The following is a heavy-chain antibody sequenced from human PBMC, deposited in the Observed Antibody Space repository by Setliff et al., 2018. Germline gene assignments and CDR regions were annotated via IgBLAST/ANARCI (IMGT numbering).Heavy chain of an antibody. CDR2: ISKDDTKK. J-gene: IGHJ6*02. D-gene: IGHD3-10*01. Sequence: GGSLRLSCAASGFTFSPYIIHWVRQAPGKGLEWVALISKDDTKKYLADSVKGRFTISRDNAKNTLYLQMNSLRADGTAVYYCAKLRTPGTGYYYYAMDVWGQGTTVTAP. CDR1: GFTFSPYI. V-gene: IGHV3-30*18. CDR3: AKLRTPGTGYYYYAMDV.